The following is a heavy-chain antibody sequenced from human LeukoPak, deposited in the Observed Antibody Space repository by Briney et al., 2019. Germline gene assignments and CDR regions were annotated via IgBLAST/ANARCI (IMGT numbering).Heavy chain of an antibody. CDR1: GFTFDDYA. CDR3: AKEWLQREFDY. CDR2: ISWNSGSI. Sequence: GRSLRLSCAASGFTFDDYAMHWVRQAPGKGLEWVSGISWNSGSIGYADSVKGRFTISRDNAKNSLYLQMNSLRAEDTALYYCAKEWLQREFDYWGQGTLVTVSS. D-gene: IGHD5-24*01. V-gene: IGHV3-9*01. J-gene: IGHJ4*02.